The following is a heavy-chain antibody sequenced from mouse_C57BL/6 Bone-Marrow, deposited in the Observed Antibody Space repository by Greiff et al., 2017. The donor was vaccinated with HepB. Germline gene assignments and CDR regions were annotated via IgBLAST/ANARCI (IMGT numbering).Heavy chain of an antibody. CDR2: INPGSGGT. CDR3: ARSGGYYYGSSAWFAY. J-gene: IGHJ3*01. CDR1: GYAFTNYL. Sequence: QVHVKQSGAELVRPGTSVKVSCKASGYAFTNYLIEWVKQRPGQGLEWIGVINPGSGGTNYNEKFKGKATLTADKSSSTAYMQLSSLTSEDSAVYFCARSGGYYYGSSAWFAYWGQGTLVTVSA. D-gene: IGHD1-1*01. V-gene: IGHV1-54*01.